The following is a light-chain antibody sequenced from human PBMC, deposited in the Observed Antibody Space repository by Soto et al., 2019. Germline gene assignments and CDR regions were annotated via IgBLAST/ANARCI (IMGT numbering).Light chain of an antibody. CDR3: QEYYSTPWR. V-gene: IGKV4-1*01. CDR1: QSVLYSHNNKNY. Sequence: DSEMTQFPDFLAVSMGKRATLNCNSSQSVLYSHNNKNYLAWYQQKSGQPPKLLIYWASTRESGVPDRFSVSGSGTDFTLTISSLQAEDGAVYYCQEYYSTPWRFGEGTKVDI. CDR2: WAS. J-gene: IGKJ1*01.